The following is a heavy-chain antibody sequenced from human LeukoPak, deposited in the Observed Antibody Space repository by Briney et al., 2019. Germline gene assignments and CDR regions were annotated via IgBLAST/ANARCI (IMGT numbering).Heavy chain of an antibody. CDR1: GGSISSYY. D-gene: IGHD6-6*01. J-gene: IGHJ3*02. CDR2: IYYSGST. V-gene: IGHV4-59*01. Sequence: SETLSLTCTVSGGSISSYYWSWIRQPPGKGLEWIGYIYYSGSTNYNPSLKSRVTISVDTSKNQFSLKLSSVTAADTAVYYCARVIRKYSGSSGAFDIWGQGTMVTVSS. CDR3: ARVIRKYSGSSGAFDI.